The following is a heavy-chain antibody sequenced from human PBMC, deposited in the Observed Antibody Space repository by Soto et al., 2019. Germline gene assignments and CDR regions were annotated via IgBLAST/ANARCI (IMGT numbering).Heavy chain of an antibody. Sequence: GASVKVSCKASGYTFTCYYMHWVRQAPGQGLEWMGWINPNSGGTNYAQKFQGRVTMTRDTSISTAYMELSRLRSDDTAVYYCARYPTTVTTTNWFDPWGQGTLVTVS. CDR1: GYTFTCYY. V-gene: IGHV1-2*02. CDR2: INPNSGGT. J-gene: IGHJ5*02. CDR3: ARYPTTVTTTNWFDP. D-gene: IGHD4-17*01.